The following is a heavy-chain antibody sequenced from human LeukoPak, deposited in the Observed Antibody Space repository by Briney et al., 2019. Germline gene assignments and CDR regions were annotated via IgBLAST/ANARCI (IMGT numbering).Heavy chain of an antibody. CDR1: GFTFTSYA. V-gene: IGHV3-30*04. J-gene: IGHJ3*02. D-gene: IGHD2-8*01. CDR3: ARAYCTTTACHAFDI. Sequence: QSGGSRRLSCAASGFTFTSYAMHWVRRAPGKGLEWLSVISYDSSNKYYADSVRGRFTISRDNSKNTLYLQMNSLRAEDTAVYTCARAYCTTTACHAFDIWGQGTVVAVSS. CDR2: ISYDSSNK.